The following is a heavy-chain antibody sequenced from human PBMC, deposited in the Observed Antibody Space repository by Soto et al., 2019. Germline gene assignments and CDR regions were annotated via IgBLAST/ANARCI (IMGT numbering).Heavy chain of an antibody. D-gene: IGHD3-3*01. V-gene: IGHV1-3*01. Sequence: GASVKVSCKASGYTFTSYAMHWVRQAPGQRLEWLGWINPDNGNKNYAQYLQGRLSLTKDKSTSKAYMYLRSLRFDDPPLYYFARFQGITTLGVYSMYYYGMDVWGQGTTVTVSS. CDR3: ARFQGITTLGVYSMYYYGMDV. CDR1: GYTFTSYA. CDR2: INPDNGNK. J-gene: IGHJ6*02.